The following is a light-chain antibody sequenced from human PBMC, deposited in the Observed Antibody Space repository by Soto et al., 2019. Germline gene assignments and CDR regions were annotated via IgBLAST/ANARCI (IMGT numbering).Light chain of an antibody. Sequence: QSVLTQPPSVSGAPGQRVIISCTGSRSNIGAGYAVHWYRRLPGTAPKLLISRNNNRPSGVPDRFSGSKSGTSASLAIAGLQAEDEADYYCSSYTSSLYVFGTGTKVTVL. J-gene: IGLJ1*01. CDR3: SSYTSSLYV. V-gene: IGLV1-40*01. CDR1: RSNIGAGYA. CDR2: RNN.